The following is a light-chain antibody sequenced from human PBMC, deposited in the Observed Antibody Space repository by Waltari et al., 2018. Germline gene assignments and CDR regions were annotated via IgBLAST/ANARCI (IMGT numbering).Light chain of an antibody. CDR1: QRTNRR. CDR3: QQYTGYSIT. J-gene: IGKJ4*01. Sequence: DIQMTQSPSTLSASVGDSVSITCRASQRTNRRLAWYQQKPGKVPRLLISKVSNLEREVPSRFSGSGSGTEFTLTISSLQPDDLATYYCQQYTGYSITFGGGTKVEIK. CDR2: KVS. V-gene: IGKV1-5*03.